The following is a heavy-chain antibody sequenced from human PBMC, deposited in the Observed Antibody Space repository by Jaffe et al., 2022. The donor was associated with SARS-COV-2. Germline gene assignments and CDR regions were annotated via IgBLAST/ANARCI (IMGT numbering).Heavy chain of an antibody. CDR3: ARGPYLYYFDY. CDR2: IYYSGST. V-gene: IGHV4-39*01. Sequence: QLQLQESGPGLVKPSETLSLTCTVSGGSISSSNNYWGWIRQPPGKGLEWIGSIYYSGSTYYNPSLKSRVTISVDTSKNQFSLKLTSVTAADTAVFYCARGPYLYYFDYWGRGTLVTVSS. D-gene: IGHD3-10*01. CDR1: GGSISSSNNY. J-gene: IGHJ4*02.